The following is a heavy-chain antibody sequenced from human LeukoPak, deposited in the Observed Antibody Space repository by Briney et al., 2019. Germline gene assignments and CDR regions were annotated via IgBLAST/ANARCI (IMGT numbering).Heavy chain of an antibody. CDR1: GGPVSSHY. CDR3: ARLTYYYDSSGYKQKTKWYYYYYMDV. D-gene: IGHD3-22*01. Sequence: PSETLSLTCTVSGGPVSSHYWSWIRQPAEKGLEWIGRIHTSGSTNYNPSLKSRVTMSVDTSKNQFSLKLSSVTAADTAVYYCARLTYYYDSSGYKQKTKWYYYYYMDVWGKGTTVTVSS. CDR2: IHTSGST. J-gene: IGHJ6*03. V-gene: IGHV4-4*07.